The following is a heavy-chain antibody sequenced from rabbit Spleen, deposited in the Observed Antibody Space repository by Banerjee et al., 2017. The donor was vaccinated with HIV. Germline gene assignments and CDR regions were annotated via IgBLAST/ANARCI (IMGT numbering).Heavy chain of an antibody. J-gene: IGHJ4*01. D-gene: IGHD2-1*01. CDR2: IYPGFGIT. CDR1: GIDFSSYG. Sequence: QEQLVESGGGLVQPGGSLKLSCKASGIDFSSYGISWVRQAPGKGLEWIAYIYPGFGITNYANSVKGRFTISSDNAQNTVFLQLTSLTASDTATYFCARDWRYDDYNLWGPGTLVTVS. CDR3: ARDWRYDDYNL. V-gene: IGHV1S47*01.